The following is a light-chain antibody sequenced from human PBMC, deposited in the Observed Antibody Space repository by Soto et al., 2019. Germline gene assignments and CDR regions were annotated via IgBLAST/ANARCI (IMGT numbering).Light chain of an antibody. CDR2: EVS. CDR3: SSYTSSTTRV. CDR1: SSDVGGYDY. J-gene: IGLJ3*02. Sequence: QSALTQPASVSGSPGQSITISCTGSSSDVGGYDYVSWYQQHPGKAPKLMIYEVSNRPSGVSNRFSGSKSGNTASLTISGLQAEDDAHYFCSSYTSSTTRVFGGGTKLTVL. V-gene: IGLV2-14*01.